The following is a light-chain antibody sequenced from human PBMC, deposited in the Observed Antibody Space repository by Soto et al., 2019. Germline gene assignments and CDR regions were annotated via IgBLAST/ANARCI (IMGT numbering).Light chain of an antibody. CDR2: DVT. Sequence: QSALTQPRSVSGSPGQSVTISCTGTSSDVGGYNYVSWYQQYPGKAPKLIIYDVTKRPSGVPDRFSGSKSGNTASLTISGLQAEDEADYYCSSYTNINTRACVFGTGTTLTVL. V-gene: IGLV2-11*01. J-gene: IGLJ1*01. CDR1: SSDVGGYNY. CDR3: SSYTNINTRACV.